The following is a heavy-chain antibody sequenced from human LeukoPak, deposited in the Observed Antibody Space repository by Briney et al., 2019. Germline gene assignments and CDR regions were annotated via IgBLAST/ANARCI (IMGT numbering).Heavy chain of an antibody. J-gene: IGHJ4*02. D-gene: IGHD3-10*01. Sequence: SETLSLTCTVSGGSITSYYWSWIRQLPGKGLEWIGYIYYSGSTNYNPSLKSRVTISVDTSKNQFSLKLSSVTAADTAVYYCARVGGDGFATPLDYWGQGTLVTVSS. V-gene: IGHV4-59*01. CDR1: GGSITSYY. CDR3: ARVGGDGFATPLDY. CDR2: IYYSGST.